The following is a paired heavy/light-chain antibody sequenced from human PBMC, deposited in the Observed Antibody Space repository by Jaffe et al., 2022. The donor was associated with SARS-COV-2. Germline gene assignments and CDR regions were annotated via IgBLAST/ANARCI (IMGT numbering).Heavy chain of an antibody. J-gene: IGHJ5*01. D-gene: IGHD2-21*01. CDR2: ISDSGDTT. Sequence: EVQLLESGGGFVQPGGSLRLSCEVSGFTFSEYAMNWVRQPPGKGLEWVSSISDSGDTTFYADSVKGRFTISRDNSKNTLFLQMNSLRAEDTALYYCAKLPVSFVRGWYDFWGQGTLLTVSS. CDR3: AKLPVSFVRGWYDF. CDR1: GFTFSEYA. V-gene: IGHV3-23*01.
Light chain of an antibody. CDR1: QSLLHRDGYNY. J-gene: IGKJ2*01. V-gene: IGKV2-28*01. CDR3: MQALQTPHT. CDR2: LAS. Sequence: DIVMAQSPISLPVTPGEPASISCRSSQSLLHRDGYNYVNWYLQKAGQSPHLLIYLASRRASGVPDRFSGSGSGTDFTLKISRVEAEDVGVYYCMQALQTPHTFGQGTKVEIK.